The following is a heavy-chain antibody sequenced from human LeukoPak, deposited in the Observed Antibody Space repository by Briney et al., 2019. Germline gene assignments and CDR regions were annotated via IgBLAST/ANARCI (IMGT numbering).Heavy chain of an antibody. D-gene: IGHD2-2*01. CDR3: ARDRTILLCGFDY. CDR1: GGSISSSTYY. V-gene: IGHV4-39*07. CDR2: IFYSGRT. Sequence: PSETLSLTCTVSGGSISSSTYYWGWIRQPPGKGLEWIGSIFYSGRTYYNPSLKSRVTMSVDTSKNQFSLQLNSVTPEDTAVYYCARDRTILLCGFDYWGQGTLVTVSS. J-gene: IGHJ4*02.